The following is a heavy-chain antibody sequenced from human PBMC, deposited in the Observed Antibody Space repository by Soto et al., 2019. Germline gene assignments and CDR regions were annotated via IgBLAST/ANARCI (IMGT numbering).Heavy chain of an antibody. J-gene: IGHJ4*02. Sequence: EVQLVESGGGLVQPGGSLRLSCAASGFIFSNYWMTWVRQVPGKAPEWLANIKQDGSEQYYLQSLRGRFTISRDNARNSVYLQMNSLRADDTAVYYCARGDFRNYVIYGFGYWGQGVLVTVSS. CDR2: IKQDGSEQ. CDR3: ARGDFRNYVIYGFGY. CDR1: GFIFSNYW. D-gene: IGHD3-16*01. V-gene: IGHV3-7*03.